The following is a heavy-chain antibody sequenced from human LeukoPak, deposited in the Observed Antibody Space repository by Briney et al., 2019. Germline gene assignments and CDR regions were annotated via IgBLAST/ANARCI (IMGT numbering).Heavy chain of an antibody. V-gene: IGHV4-59*01. CDR1: GVSISSYS. Sequence: PSETLSLTCTASGVSISSYSRSWIRQPPGKGLEWVGYIYYSGSTNYNPSLKSRLTISSDTSKNQFSLKLSSVTAADTAVYYCARTIYPDGTTVTTSNYYYGMDVWGQGTTVTVS. CDR3: ARTIYPDGTTVTTSNYYYGMDV. CDR2: IYYSGST. D-gene: IGHD4-17*01. J-gene: IGHJ6*02.